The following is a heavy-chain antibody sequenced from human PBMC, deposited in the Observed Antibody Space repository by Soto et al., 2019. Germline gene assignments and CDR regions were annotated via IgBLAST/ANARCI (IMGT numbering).Heavy chain of an antibody. Sequence: GGSLRLSCAASGFTFSSYGMHWVRQAPGKGLEWVAVIWYDGSNKYYADSVKGRFTISRDNSKNTLYLQMNSLRAEDTAVYYCARALRGYSYGPGSYYYYGMDVWGQGTTVTVSS. CDR2: IWYDGSNK. D-gene: IGHD5-18*01. J-gene: IGHJ6*02. CDR3: ARALRGYSYGPGSYYYYGMDV. CDR1: GFTFSSYG. V-gene: IGHV3-33*01.